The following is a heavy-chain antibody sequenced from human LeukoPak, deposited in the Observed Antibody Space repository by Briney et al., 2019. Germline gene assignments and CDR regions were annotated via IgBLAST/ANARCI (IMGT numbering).Heavy chain of an antibody. CDR2: INHSGST. Sequence: SETLSLTCAVYGGSFSGYYWSWIRQPPGKGLEWIGEINHSGSTNYNPSLKSRVTISVDTSKNQFSLKLSSVTAADTAVYYCARGLNKIDYWGQGTLVTVSS. J-gene: IGHJ4*02. D-gene: IGHD1/OR15-1a*01. CDR1: GGSFSGYY. CDR3: ARGLNKIDY. V-gene: IGHV4-34*01.